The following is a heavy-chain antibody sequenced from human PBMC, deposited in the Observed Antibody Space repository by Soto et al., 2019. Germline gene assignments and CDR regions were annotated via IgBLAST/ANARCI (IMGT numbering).Heavy chain of an antibody. V-gene: IGHV1-8*01. CDR2: MNPNSGNT. J-gene: IGHJ6*02. CDR3: ARVFQGSSWYSAWGYYYYYGMDV. D-gene: IGHD6-13*01. Sequence: ASVKVSCKASGYTFTSYDINWVRQATGQGLEWMGWMNPNSGNTGYAQKFQGRVTMTGNTSISTAYMELSSLRSEDTAVYYCARVFQGSSWYSAWGYYYYYGMDVWGQGTTVTVSS. CDR1: GYTFTSYD.